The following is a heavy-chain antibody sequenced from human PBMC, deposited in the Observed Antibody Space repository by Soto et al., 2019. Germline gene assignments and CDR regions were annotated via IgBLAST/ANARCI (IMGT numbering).Heavy chain of an antibody. CDR2: IDPMFDTS. CDR3: VTYPRPYNWIDI. CDR1: GGARTSYP. D-gene: IGHD2-21*01. V-gene: IGHV1-69*01. Sequence: QVRLEQSGPEVKKPGSSVRVSCQASGGARTSYPIHWVRQAPGQGLEWMGVIDPMFDTSNLAESFKARLTLTADVSTKTVYMDLTGLRSDDTAVYFCVTYPRPYNWIDIWGQGTLLTVSS. J-gene: IGHJ5*02.